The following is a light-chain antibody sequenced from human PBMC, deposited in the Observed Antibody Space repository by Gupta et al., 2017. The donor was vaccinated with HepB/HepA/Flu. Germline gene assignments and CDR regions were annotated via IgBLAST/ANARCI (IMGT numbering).Light chain of an antibody. J-gene: IGKJ3*01. CDR3: QQYGTITPT. CDR2: GAS. CDR1: QSVTSNY. V-gene: IGKV3-20*01. Sequence: EIVLTQSPGTLSLSPGETATLSCRASQSVTSNYLAWYQHKGGQAPRLLIYGASTRATGIPDRFSGSGSGTDFTLTISRLEPEDFAAYYCQQYGTITPTFGPGTKVDIE.